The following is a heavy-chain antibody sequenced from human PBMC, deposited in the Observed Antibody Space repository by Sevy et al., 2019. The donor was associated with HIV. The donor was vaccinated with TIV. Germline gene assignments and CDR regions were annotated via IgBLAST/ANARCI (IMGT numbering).Heavy chain of an antibody. J-gene: IGHJ4*01. D-gene: IGHD4-17*01. V-gene: IGHV3-11*06. CDR2: ISGRSSYT. Sequence: GGSPRLSCAASEFTFSNYYMTWIRQAPGKGLEWISYISGRSSYTNYADSVRGRFTISRDNTKNLLYLQMNSLRVEDTAVYYCARSRSNYADYYFDYWGHGTLVTVSS. CDR1: EFTFSNYY. CDR3: ARSRSNYADYYFDY.